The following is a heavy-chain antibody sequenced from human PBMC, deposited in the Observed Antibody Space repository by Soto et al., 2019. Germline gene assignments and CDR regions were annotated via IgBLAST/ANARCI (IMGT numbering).Heavy chain of an antibody. D-gene: IGHD3-3*01. Sequence: ASVKVSCKVSGYTLTELSMHWVRQAPGKGLEWMGGFDPEDGETIYAQKFQGRVTMTADTSTDTAYMELSSLRSDDTAVYYCARISQSDFWSGYYYFFDYWGQGTLVTVSS. J-gene: IGHJ4*02. V-gene: IGHV1-24*01. CDR3: ARISQSDFWSGYYYFFDY. CDR1: GYTLTELS. CDR2: FDPEDGET.